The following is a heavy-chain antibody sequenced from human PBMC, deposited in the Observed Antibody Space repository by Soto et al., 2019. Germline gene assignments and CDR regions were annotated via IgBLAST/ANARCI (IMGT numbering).Heavy chain of an antibody. J-gene: IGHJ4*02. Sequence: PSETLSLTCAVSGGSISSGGYSWSWIRQPPGKGLEWIGYIYYSGSTYYNPSLKSRVTISVDRSKNQFSLKLSSVTAADTAVYYCARGPLRQLVQGEIDYWGQGTLVTVSS. V-gene: IGHV4-30-2*01. CDR3: ARGPLRQLVQGEIDY. D-gene: IGHD6-6*01. CDR2: IYYSGST. CDR1: GGSISSGGYS.